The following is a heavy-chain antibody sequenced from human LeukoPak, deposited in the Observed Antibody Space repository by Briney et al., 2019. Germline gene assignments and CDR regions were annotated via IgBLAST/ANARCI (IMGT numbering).Heavy chain of an antibody. CDR2: ISWDGGTT. CDR3: ARGGYGGVFDY. Sequence: GGSLGLSCAASGFDFDDYMMHWVRQVPGKGLEWVSLISWDGGTTNYADSVKGRFTISRDNSKSSLYFLMNDLTAEDTAFYYCARGGYGGVFDYWGQGTLVTVSS. CDR1: GFDFDDYM. D-gene: IGHD4-23*01. V-gene: IGHV3-43D*04. J-gene: IGHJ4*02.